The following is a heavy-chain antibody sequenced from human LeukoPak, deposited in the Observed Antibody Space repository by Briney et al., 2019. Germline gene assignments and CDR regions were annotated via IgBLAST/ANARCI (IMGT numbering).Heavy chain of an antibody. D-gene: IGHD1-26*01. CDR1: GYTFTSYG. Sequence: GASVKVSCKASGYTFTSYGISWVRQAPGQGREWMGRIIPILGIANYAQKFQGRVTITADKSTSTAYMELSSLRSEDTAVYYCARDRGSYYFDYWGQGTLVTVPS. V-gene: IGHV1-69*04. J-gene: IGHJ4*02. CDR2: IIPILGIA. CDR3: ARDRGSYYFDY.